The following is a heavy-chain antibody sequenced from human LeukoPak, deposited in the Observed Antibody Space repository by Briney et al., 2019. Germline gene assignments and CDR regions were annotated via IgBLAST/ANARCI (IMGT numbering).Heavy chain of an antibody. CDR2: IYYSGST. J-gene: IGHJ4*02. CDR3: ARSRGGSYYGFDY. CDR1: GGSISSDY. D-gene: IGHD3-22*01. Sequence: PSETLSLTCTVSGGSISSDYWSWIRQPPGKGLEWIGYIYYSGSTNYNPSLKSRVTISVDTSKNQFSLKLSSVTAADTAVYYCARSRGGSYYGFDYWGQGTLVTVSS. V-gene: IGHV4-59*01.